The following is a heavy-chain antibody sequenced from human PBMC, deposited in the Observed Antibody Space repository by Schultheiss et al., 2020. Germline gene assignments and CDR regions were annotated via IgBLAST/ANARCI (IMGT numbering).Heavy chain of an antibody. D-gene: IGHD2-15*01. Sequence: GGSLRLSCAASAFTFSSYWMHWVRQAPGKGLVWVSRINSDGSRTNYADSVKGRYTISRDNAKNTLYLQMNSLRAEDTAVYYCARDIRGGHAFNIWGQGTMVTVSS. J-gene: IGHJ3*02. CDR3: ARDIRGGHAFNI. CDR2: INSDGSRT. CDR1: AFTFSSYW. V-gene: IGHV3-74*01.